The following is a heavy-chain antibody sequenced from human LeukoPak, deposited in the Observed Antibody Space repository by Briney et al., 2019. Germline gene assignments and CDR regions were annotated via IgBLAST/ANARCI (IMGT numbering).Heavy chain of an antibody. V-gene: IGHV3-48*03. J-gene: IGHJ4*02. Sequence: PGGSLRLSCVASGTLFGSDAMSWVRQAPGKGLEWVSYISSHGSITYYGDSVRGRFIISRDNAKNSLYLQMNSLRAEDTAVYYCARLGQGGWVRGYFDYWGQGILVTVSS. D-gene: IGHD6-19*01. CDR2: ISSHGSIT. CDR3: ARLGQGGWVRGYFDY. CDR1: GTLFGSDA.